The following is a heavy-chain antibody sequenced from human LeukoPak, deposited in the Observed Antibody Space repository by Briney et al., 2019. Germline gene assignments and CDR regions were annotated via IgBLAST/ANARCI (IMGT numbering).Heavy chain of an antibody. CDR3: ARDTSSSWYGWFDP. CDR2: IYTNGST. Sequence: SETLSLTCTVSGGSISSYYWSWIRQPAGKGLEWIGRIYTNGSTNYNPSLKSRVTMSVDTSKNQFSLKLSSVTAADTAVYYCARDTSSSWYGWFDPWGQGTLVTVSS. CDR1: GGSISSYY. D-gene: IGHD6-13*01. J-gene: IGHJ5*02. V-gene: IGHV4-4*07.